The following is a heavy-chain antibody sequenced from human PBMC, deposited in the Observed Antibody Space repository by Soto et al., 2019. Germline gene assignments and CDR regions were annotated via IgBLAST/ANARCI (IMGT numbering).Heavy chain of an antibody. D-gene: IGHD6-13*01. Sequence: SETLSLTCTVSGGSISSYYWSWIRQPPGKGLEWIGYIYYSGSTNYNPSLKSRVTISVDTSKNQFSLKLSSVTAADTAVYYCARGYSSSWPDYYYYGMDVWGQGTTVTVSS. CDR1: GGSISSYY. CDR3: ARGYSSSWPDYYYYGMDV. CDR2: IYYSGST. J-gene: IGHJ6*02. V-gene: IGHV4-59*01.